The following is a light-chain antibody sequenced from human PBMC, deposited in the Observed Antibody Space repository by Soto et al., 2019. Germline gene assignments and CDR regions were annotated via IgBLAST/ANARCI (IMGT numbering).Light chain of an antibody. CDR3: QQYNIWPQT. V-gene: IGKV3-15*01. Sequence: IVMTQSPATLSVSPVKRATLSCMASQNIYSNVAWYQQRPGQAPRLLIYRASTRATGIPARFSGSGSGTEFTLTISSLQSEDFAVYFCQQYNIWPQTFGQGTKVDI. J-gene: IGKJ1*01. CDR1: QNIYSN. CDR2: RAS.